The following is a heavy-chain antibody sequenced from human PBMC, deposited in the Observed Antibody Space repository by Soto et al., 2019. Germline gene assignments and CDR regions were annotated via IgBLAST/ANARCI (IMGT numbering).Heavy chain of an antibody. CDR3: VRGRAGTRDFPHNTFAL. V-gene: IGHV3-11*01. D-gene: IGHD6-19*01. CDR1: GFSFSVYY. J-gene: IGHJ3*01. Sequence: QVQLVESGGGLVKPGGSLRLSCAASGFSFSVYYMAWVRQAPGSGLEWSSSIDSNGDFVYYADSVKGRFTISRDYAKSSLYLQMDSLRDEDTAVYYCVRGRAGTRDFPHNTFALWGQGKEVTVAS. CDR2: IDSNGDFV.